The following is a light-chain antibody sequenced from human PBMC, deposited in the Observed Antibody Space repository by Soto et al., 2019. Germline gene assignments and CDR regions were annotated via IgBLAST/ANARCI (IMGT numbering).Light chain of an antibody. J-gene: IGLJ3*02. CDR1: SSNIGAGYD. CDR3: QSYDISLSAWV. CDR2: LNN. Sequence: QSVLTQPPSVSGAPGQRVTISCTGSSSNIGAGYDVPWYQQIPGTAPKLLIYLNNNRPSGVPDRFSGSKSGTSASLAITGLKAEDEADYYCQSYDISLSAWVFGGGTKLTVL. V-gene: IGLV1-40*01.